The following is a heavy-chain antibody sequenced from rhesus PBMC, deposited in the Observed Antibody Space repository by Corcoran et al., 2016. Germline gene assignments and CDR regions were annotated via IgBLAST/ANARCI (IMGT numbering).Heavy chain of an antibody. CDR3: AKGGSYYGGYYFDY. V-gene: IGHV3-22*01. D-gene: IGHD3-16*01. J-gene: IGHJ4*01. CDR1: GFTFRSSG. Sequence: EVQLVESGGGLAKPGGSLRLSCAASGFTFRSSGMRWVRQAPGQGLQWVSAINTGGGSTWYTDSVKGRFTISKENAKNTLYLQMNSLRAEDTAVYYCAKGGSYYGGYYFDYWGQGVLVTVSS. CDR2: INTGGGST.